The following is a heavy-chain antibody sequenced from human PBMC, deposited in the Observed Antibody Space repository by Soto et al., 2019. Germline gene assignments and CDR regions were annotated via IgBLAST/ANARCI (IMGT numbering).Heavy chain of an antibody. CDR3: VKDGSSGWPYFDDMDV. J-gene: IGHJ6*02. CDR1: GFTFSSYG. D-gene: IGHD6-19*01. Sequence: GGSLRLSCAASGFTFSSYGMHWVRQAPGKGLEWVAVILYDGSKKYYADSVKGQFTISRDNSKNTLYLQMSSLRAEDTALYYCVKDGSSGWPYFDDMDVWGQGTTVTVSS. CDR2: ILYDGSKK. V-gene: IGHV3-30*18.